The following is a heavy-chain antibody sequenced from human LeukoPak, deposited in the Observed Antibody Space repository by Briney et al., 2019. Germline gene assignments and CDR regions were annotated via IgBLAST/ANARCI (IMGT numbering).Heavy chain of an antibody. Sequence: SETLSLTCAVYGGSFNGYYWSWIRQPPGKGLEWIGEINHSGSTNYNPSLKSRVTISVDTSKNQFSLKLSSVTAADTAVYYCARSYRYSNHFDYWGQGTLVTVSS. J-gene: IGHJ4*02. D-gene: IGHD4-11*01. V-gene: IGHV4-34*01. CDR3: ARSYRYSNHFDY. CDR1: GGSFNGYY. CDR2: INHSGST.